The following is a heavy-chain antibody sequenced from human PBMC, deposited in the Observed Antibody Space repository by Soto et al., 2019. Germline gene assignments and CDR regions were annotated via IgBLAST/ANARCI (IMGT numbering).Heavy chain of an antibody. V-gene: IGHV3-33*01. CDR1: GFTFSSYG. CDR2: IWYDGSNK. Sequence: GGSLRLSCAASGFTFSSYGMHWVRQAPGKGLEWVAVIWYDGSNKYYADSVKGRFTISRDNSKNTLYLQMNSLRAEDTAVYYCARGREAALPGMDVWGQGTTVTVSS. CDR3: ARGREAALPGMDV. D-gene: IGHD6-25*01. J-gene: IGHJ6*02.